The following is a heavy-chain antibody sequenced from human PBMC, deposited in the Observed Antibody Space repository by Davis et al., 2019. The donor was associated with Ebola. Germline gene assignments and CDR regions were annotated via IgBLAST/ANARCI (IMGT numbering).Heavy chain of an antibody. D-gene: IGHD6-13*01. J-gene: IGHJ5*02. CDR2: MDHSGNT. CDR3: ARHDYCSSVNCYAGWFDP. Sequence: MPSETLSLTCAVHGGSFSGYYWSWIRQPPGKGLEWIGEMDHSGNTNYNPSLKSRVTISIDTSKKQISLNLTSVTAADTAVYYCARHDYCSSVNCYAGWFDPWGQGTLVTVSS. V-gene: IGHV4-34*01. CDR1: GGSFSGYY.